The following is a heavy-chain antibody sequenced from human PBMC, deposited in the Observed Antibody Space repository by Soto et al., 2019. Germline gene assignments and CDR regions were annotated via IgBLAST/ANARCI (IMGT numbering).Heavy chain of an antibody. CDR1: GFDFSSYA. CDR2: LSFHGRNY. Sequence: GGSLRLSCAASGFDFSSYALHWIRQAPGKGLEWVAVLSFHGRNYYYADSVKGRFIISRDNSKNTLYLDMNSLRSEDTAVYYCATDGWVTSPVEYYFDNWGQGTLVTVSS. V-gene: IGHV3-30*04. D-gene: IGHD3-16*01. CDR3: ATDGWVTSPVEYYFDN. J-gene: IGHJ4*02.